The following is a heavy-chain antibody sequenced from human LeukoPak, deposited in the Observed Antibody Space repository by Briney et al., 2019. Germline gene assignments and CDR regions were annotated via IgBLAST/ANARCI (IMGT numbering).Heavy chain of an antibody. CDR1: GITLTTYG. V-gene: IGHV3-23*01. Sequence: GGSWRPSCPVAGITLTTYGMSWVGQAPGRGREWAAGISERGGGKNYADSVKGRFTISRDNPKNTLYLQMNSLRAEDTAVYFCAKRGVVIRVILVGFHKEAYYFDSWGQGALVTVSS. CDR3: AKRGVVIRVILVGFHKEAYYFDS. D-gene: IGHD3-22*01. CDR2: ISERGGGK. J-gene: IGHJ4*02.